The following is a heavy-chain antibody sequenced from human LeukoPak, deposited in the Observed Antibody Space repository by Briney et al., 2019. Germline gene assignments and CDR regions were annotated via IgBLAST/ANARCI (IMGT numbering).Heavy chain of an antibody. V-gene: IGHV5-51*01. D-gene: IGHD3-3*01. J-gene: IGHJ6*03. Sequence: GESLKISCKGSGYGFTSYWIGWVRQMPGKALDWMGIIYPGDSDTRYSPSFQGQVTISADKSISTAYLQWSSLKASDTAMYYCARHRFLEWLGYMDVWGKGTTVTVSS. CDR2: IYPGDSDT. CDR1: GYGFTSYW. CDR3: ARHRFLEWLGYMDV.